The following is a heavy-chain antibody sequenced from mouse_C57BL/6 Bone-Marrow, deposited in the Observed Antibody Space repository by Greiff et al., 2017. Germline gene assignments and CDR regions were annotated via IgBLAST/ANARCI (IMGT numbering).Heavy chain of an antibody. D-gene: IGHD4-1*01. CDR2: ISYSGST. CDR1: GYSIPSDY. J-gene: IGHJ2*01. V-gene: IGHV3-8*01. Sequence: EVQLQESGPGLAKPSQTLSLTCSVTGYSIPSDYWNWIRKFPGNKLEYMGYISYSGSTYYNPSLKSRISITRDTSKNQYYLQFNSVTTEDTATYYWARNWDGGDYFDYWGQGTTLTVSS. CDR3: ARNWDGGDYFDY.